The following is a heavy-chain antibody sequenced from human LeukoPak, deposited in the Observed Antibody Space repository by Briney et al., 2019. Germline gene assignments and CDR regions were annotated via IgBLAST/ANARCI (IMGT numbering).Heavy chain of an antibody. CDR2: INPNSGGT. Sequence: ASVKVSCKASGYTFTSYYMHWVRQAPGQGLEWMGWINPNSGGTNYAQKFQGRVTMTRDTSISTAYMELSRLRSDDTAVYYCATRNYYDSSGFDAFDIWGQGTMVTVSS. CDR3: ATRNYYDSSGFDAFDI. V-gene: IGHV1-2*02. D-gene: IGHD3-22*01. CDR1: GYTFTSYY. J-gene: IGHJ3*02.